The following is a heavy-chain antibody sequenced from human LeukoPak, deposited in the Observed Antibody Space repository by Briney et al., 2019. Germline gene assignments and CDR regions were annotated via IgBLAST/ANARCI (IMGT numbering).Heavy chain of an antibody. CDR1: GGSFSGYY. CDR2: INHSGST. Sequence: PSETLSLTCAVYGGSFSGYYWSWIRQPPGKGLEWIGEINHSGSTNYNPSLKSRVTISVDTSKNQFSLKLSSVTAADTAVYYCARLKLGHGDYVGGVPVPFFDYWGQGTLVTVSS. D-gene: IGHD4-17*01. V-gene: IGHV4-34*01. CDR3: ARLKLGHGDYVGGVPVPFFDY. J-gene: IGHJ4*02.